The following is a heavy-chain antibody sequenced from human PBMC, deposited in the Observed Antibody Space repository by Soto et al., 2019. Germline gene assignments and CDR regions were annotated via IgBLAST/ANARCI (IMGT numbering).Heavy chain of an antibody. CDR1: GESISSSSYY. CDR3: ARQRKPVVTQDYFDH. Sequence: SETLSLTCIVSGESISSSSYYWGWIRQPPGKGLEWIGSIYYSGRTYYNPSFKSRVTISIDTSKNQFSLKLSSVTATDTAVYYCARQRKPVVTQDYFDHWGQGALVTVSS. V-gene: IGHV4-39*01. J-gene: IGHJ4*02. D-gene: IGHD2-21*02. CDR2: IYYSGRT.